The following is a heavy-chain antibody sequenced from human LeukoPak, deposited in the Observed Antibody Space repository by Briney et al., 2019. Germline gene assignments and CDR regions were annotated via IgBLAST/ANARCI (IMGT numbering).Heavy chain of an antibody. J-gene: IGHJ4*02. CDR2: ISGSGGST. Sequence: GGSLRLSCAASGFTFSSYAMSWVRQAPGKGLEWVSAISGSGGSTYYADSVKGRFTISRDNSKNTLYLQMNSLRAEDTAVYYCATYYYSSGSRTTIDSYWGQGTLVTVSS. V-gene: IGHV3-23*01. CDR1: GFTFSSYA. CDR3: ATYYYSSGSRTTIDSY. D-gene: IGHD3-10*01.